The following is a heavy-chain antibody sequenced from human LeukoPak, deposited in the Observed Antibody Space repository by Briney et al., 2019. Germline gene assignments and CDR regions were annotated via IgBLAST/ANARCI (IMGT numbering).Heavy chain of an antibody. J-gene: IGHJ4*02. CDR1: GFTFSSYA. Sequence: GRSLRLSCAASGFTFSSYAMHWVRQSLGKGLEWVAVMSYDGFNKYYADSVKGRFTISRDNAKSSLYLQMNSLKDEDTAVYHCVSRGCTADACFLSSFNCFDHWGQGSLVTVSS. V-gene: IGHV3-30*03. CDR2: MSYDGFNK. D-gene: IGHD2-8*02. CDR3: VSRGCTADACFLSSFNCFDH.